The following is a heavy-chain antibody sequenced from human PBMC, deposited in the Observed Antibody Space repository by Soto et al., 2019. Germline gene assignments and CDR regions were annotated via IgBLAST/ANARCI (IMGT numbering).Heavy chain of an antibody. Sequence: ASVKVSCKASGYTFTSYVISWVRQAPGQGLEWMGWINPYNGNTNYAQKLQGRVTMTTDTSTSTAYMELRSLRSDDTAVYYCARDPVGGNWFDPWGQGTLVTVS. CDR1: GYTFTSYV. J-gene: IGHJ5*02. V-gene: IGHV1-18*01. CDR2: INPYNGNT. CDR3: ARDPVGGNWFDP. D-gene: IGHD1-26*01.